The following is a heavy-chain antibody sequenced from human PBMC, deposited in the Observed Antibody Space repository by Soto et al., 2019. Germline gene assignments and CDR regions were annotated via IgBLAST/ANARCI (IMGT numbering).Heavy chain of an antibody. V-gene: IGHV3-73*01. CDR2: IRSKANNYAT. CDR3: TRHCIDY. CDR1: GFTFSDAA. J-gene: IGHJ4*02. Sequence: PGGSLRLSCAASGFTFSDAAIHWVRQVSGKGLEWVGRIRSKANNYATAYAASVKGRFTISRDDSKNTAYLQMNSLKTEDTAVYYCTRHCIDYWGQGTLVTVSS. D-gene: IGHD2-15*01.